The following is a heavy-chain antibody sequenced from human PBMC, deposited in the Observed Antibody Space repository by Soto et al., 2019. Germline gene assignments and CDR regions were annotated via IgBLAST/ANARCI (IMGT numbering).Heavy chain of an antibody. V-gene: IGHV3-23*01. Sequence: GGSLRLSCAASGFTFSSYAMSWVRQAPGKGLEWVSAISGSGGSTYYADSVKGRFTISRDNSKNTLYLQMNSLRAEDTAVYYCAKDRTYSSSWYGRYFDYWGQGTLVTVSS. D-gene: IGHD6-13*01. CDR1: GFTFSSYA. CDR2: ISGSGGST. J-gene: IGHJ4*02. CDR3: AKDRTYSSSWYGRYFDY.